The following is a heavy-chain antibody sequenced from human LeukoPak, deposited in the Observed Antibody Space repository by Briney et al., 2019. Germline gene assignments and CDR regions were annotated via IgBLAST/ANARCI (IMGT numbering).Heavy chain of an antibody. CDR3: ARYTGVNGYYFDY. D-gene: IGHD2-8*01. CDR2: IYHSGST. V-gene: IGHV4-39*02. Sequence: SETLSLTCTVSGDSISSYYWSWLRQPPGKGLEWIATIYHSGSTYYNASLKSRVTISVDTSKSHFSLKLSSVTAADTAMYYCARYTGVNGYYFDYWGQGTLVTVSS. CDR1: GDSISSYY. J-gene: IGHJ4*02.